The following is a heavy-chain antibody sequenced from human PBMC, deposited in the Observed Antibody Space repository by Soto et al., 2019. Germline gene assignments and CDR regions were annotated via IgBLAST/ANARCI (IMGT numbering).Heavy chain of an antibody. J-gene: IGHJ6*02. Sequence: QVQLVQSGAEVKTPGASVKVSCKASGYTFTGYYMHWVRQAPGQGLEWMGWINPNSGGTNYAQKFQGRVTMTSDTSISTAYMELSRLRSDDTAVYYCARDSHNRPDVYYGMDVWGQGTTVTVSS. CDR2: INPNSGGT. V-gene: IGHV1-2*02. CDR1: GYTFTGYY. D-gene: IGHD1-20*01. CDR3: ARDSHNRPDVYYGMDV.